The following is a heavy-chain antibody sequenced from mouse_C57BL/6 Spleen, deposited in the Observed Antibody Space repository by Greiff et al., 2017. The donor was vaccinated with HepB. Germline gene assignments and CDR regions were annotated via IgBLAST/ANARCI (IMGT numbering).Heavy chain of an antibody. CDR2: IYPRDGST. CDR3: ARFYGYEVYAMDY. D-gene: IGHD2-2*01. J-gene: IGHJ4*01. V-gene: IGHV1-78*01. Sequence: VQLQQSDAELVKPGASVKISCKVSGYTFTDHTIHWMQQRPEQGLEWIGYIYPRDGSTKYNEKFTGKATLTADKSSSTAYMQLSSLTSADSAVYFCARFYGYEVYAMDYWGQGTSVTVSS. CDR1: GYTFTDHT.